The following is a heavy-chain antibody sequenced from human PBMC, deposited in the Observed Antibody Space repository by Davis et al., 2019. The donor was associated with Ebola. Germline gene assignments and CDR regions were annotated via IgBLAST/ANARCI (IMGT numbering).Heavy chain of an antibody. CDR2: ISAYNGHT. CDR1: GYTFTSYS. CDR3: ARTSIVGTTTTASDI. D-gene: IGHD1-26*01. Sequence: AASVKVSCKASGYTFTSYSISWVRQAPGQGLEWVGWISAYNGHTNYAQKLQGRVTMTTDTSTGTAYLDLRSLRSDDTAVYFCARTSIVGTTTTASDIWGQGTLVTVSS. V-gene: IGHV1-18*04. J-gene: IGHJ3*02.